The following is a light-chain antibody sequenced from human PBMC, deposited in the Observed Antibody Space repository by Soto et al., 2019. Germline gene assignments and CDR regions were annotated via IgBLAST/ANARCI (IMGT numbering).Light chain of an antibody. V-gene: IGLV2-14*01. CDR2: DVS. CDR1: SSDVGGYNY. Sequence: QSALTQPASVSGSPGQSITISCTGTSSDVGGYNYVSWYQQHPGKAPKLMIYDVSNRPSGVSNRFSGSKSGNTASLTISGLRAEDEADYYCSSYTSSSGEVFGGGTKLTVL. CDR3: SSYTSSSGEV. J-gene: IGLJ2*01.